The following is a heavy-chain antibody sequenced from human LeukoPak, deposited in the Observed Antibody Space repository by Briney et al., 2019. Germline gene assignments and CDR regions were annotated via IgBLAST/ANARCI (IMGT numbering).Heavy chain of an antibody. V-gene: IGHV3-21*01. CDR3: ARDPNYYDSSVRSSPPSY. D-gene: IGHD3-22*01. CDR1: GFTFSSYS. CDR2: ISSSSSYI. J-gene: IGHJ4*02. Sequence: KTGGSLRLSCAASGFTFSSYSMNWVRQAPGKWLEWVSSISSSSSYIYYADSVKGRFTISRDNAKNSLYLQMNSLRAEDTAVYYCARDPNYYDSSVRSSPPSYWGQGTLVTVSS.